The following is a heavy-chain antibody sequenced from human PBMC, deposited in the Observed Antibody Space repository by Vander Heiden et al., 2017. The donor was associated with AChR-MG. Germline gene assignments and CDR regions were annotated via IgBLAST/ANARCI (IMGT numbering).Heavy chain of an antibody. D-gene: IGHD1-26*01. CDR3: ARQPGVGATLGYFDY. CDR1: GYRFTGYW. V-gene: IGHV5-51*01. CDR2: IYPGDSDT. Sequence: EVQLVQSGAEVKKPGESLKISRKGSGYRFTGYWIGWVRQMPGKGLEWMGIIYPGDSDTRYSPSFQGQVTISADKSISTAYLQWSSLKASDTAMYYCARQPGVGATLGYFDYWGQGTLVTVSS. J-gene: IGHJ4*02.